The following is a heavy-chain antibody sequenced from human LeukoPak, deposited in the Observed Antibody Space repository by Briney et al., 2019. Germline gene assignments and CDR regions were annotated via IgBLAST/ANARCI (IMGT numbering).Heavy chain of an antibody. D-gene: IGHD6-13*01. V-gene: IGHV1-69*04. CDR1: GGTFSSYA. Sequence: SVKVSCKASGGTFSSYAISWVRQAPGQGLEWMGRIIPILGIANYAQKFQGRVTITADKSTSTAYMELSSLRSEDTAVYYYASYPSYSSSWYYFDYWGQGTLVTVSS. J-gene: IGHJ4*02. CDR2: IIPILGIA. CDR3: ASYPSYSSSWYYFDY.